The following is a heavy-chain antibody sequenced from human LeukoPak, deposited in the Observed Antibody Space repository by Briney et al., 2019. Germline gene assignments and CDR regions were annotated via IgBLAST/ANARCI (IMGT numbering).Heavy chain of an antibody. V-gene: IGHV4-39*07. CDR1: GGSISSSSYY. D-gene: IGHD2-2*02. CDR2: IYYSGST. J-gene: IGHJ4*02. Sequence: SETLSLTCTVSGGSISSSSYYWGWIRQPPGKGLEWIGSIYYSGSTYYNPSLKSRVTISVDTSKNQFSLKLSSVTAADTAVYYCARAAPFVVVPAAIFDYWDQGTLVTVSS. CDR3: ARAAPFVVVPAAIFDY.